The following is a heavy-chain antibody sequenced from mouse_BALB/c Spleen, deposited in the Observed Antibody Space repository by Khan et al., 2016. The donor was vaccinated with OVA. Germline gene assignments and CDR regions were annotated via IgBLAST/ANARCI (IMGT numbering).Heavy chain of an antibody. Sequence: QVQLKQSGPGLVASSQSLAITCTVSGFSLTIYGVNWIRQPPGKGLEWLGVIWGDGSTNYHSALISRLSISKDNSKSQVFLKLNSLQTDDTATYYCAKWGDGSTYAMDYWGQGTSVTVSS. CDR2: IWGDGST. D-gene: IGHD2-3*01. CDR3: AKWGDGSTYAMDY. J-gene: IGHJ4*01. V-gene: IGHV2-3*01. CDR1: GFSLTIYG.